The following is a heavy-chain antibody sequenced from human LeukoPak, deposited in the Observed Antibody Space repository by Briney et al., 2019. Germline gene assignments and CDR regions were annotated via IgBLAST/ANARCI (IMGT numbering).Heavy chain of an antibody. J-gene: IGHJ4*02. D-gene: IGHD1-26*01. CDR3: VRDLGGRSGH. CDR2: INEDGSTT. CDR1: GFTFSSNW. Sequence: GSLRLSCAASGFTFSSNWMHWVRQAPGKGLVWVSRINEDGSTTNYADSVKGRSTIFRDNAKNTLYLQMNSLRAEDTAVYYCVRDLGGRSGHWGQGTLVTVSS. V-gene: IGHV3-74*01.